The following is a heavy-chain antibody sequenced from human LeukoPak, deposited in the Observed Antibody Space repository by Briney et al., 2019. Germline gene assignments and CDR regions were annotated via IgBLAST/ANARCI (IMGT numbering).Heavy chain of an antibody. CDR1: GFTFSSYS. Sequence: GGSLRLSCAASGFTFSSYSMNWVRQAPGKGLEWVSYISYSSSTIYYADSVKGRFTISRDNAKNTLYLQMNSLRAEDTAVYYCANVGDDCGGDCNEFQHWGQGTLVTVSS. CDR3: ANVGDDCGGDCNEFQH. D-gene: IGHD2-21*02. J-gene: IGHJ1*01. CDR2: ISYSSSTI. V-gene: IGHV3-48*01.